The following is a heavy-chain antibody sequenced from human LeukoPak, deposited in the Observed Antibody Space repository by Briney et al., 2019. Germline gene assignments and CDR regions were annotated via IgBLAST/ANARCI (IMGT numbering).Heavy chain of an antibody. D-gene: IGHD2-15*01. CDR3: ASGSLSCSGGSCYH. J-gene: IGHJ5*02. V-gene: IGHV4-61*02. Sequence: PSETLSLTCTVSGGSISSGSYYWSWIRQPAGKGLEWIWRIYTSGSTNYNPSLKSRVTISVDTSKNQFSLKLSSVTAADTAVYYCASGSLSCSGGSCYHWGQGTLVTVSS. CDR2: IYTSGST. CDR1: GGSISSGSYY.